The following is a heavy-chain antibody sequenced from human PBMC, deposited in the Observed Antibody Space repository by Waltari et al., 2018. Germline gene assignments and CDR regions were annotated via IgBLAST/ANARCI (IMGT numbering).Heavy chain of an antibody. D-gene: IGHD6-6*01. J-gene: IGHJ5*02. Sequence: QVQLVQSGAEVKKPGASVKVSCKASGYTFTGYYMHWVRQAPGQGLEWRGWINPNRGGTNLAQKFQGRVTMTRDTSISTAYMELSRLRSDDTAVYYCARDYSSSFDPWGQGTLVTVSS. CDR1: GYTFTGYY. V-gene: IGHV1-2*02. CDR2: INPNRGGT. CDR3: ARDYSSSFDP.